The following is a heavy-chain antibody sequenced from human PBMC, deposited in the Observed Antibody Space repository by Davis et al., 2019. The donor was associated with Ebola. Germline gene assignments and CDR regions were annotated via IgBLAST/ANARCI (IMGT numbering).Heavy chain of an antibody. J-gene: IGHJ6*02. CDR2: IIPIFGTA. V-gene: IGHV1-69*06. D-gene: IGHD2-15*01. CDR1: AGTFSSYA. CDR3: ARAQDRRGYYYYGMDV. Sequence: SVKVSCKASAGTFSSYAISWVRHAPGQGLERMGGIIPIFGTANYAQKFQGRVTITADKSTSTAYMELSSLRSEDTAVYYCARAQDRRGYYYYGMDVWGQGTTVTVSS.